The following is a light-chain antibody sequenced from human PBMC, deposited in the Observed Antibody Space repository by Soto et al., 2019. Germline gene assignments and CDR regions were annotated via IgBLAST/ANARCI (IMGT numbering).Light chain of an antibody. J-gene: IGLJ1*01. CDR2: GNS. V-gene: IGLV1-40*01. CDR1: SSNIGAGYD. CDR3: QSYESSPMCYV. Sequence: QSVLTQPPSVSGAPGQRVTISCTGNSSNIGAGYDVHWYQQLPGTAPKLLIYGNSNRPSRVPDRVSGSKSGTSASLALTGLQAADEADHSCQSYESSPMCYVFATGTKVTAL.